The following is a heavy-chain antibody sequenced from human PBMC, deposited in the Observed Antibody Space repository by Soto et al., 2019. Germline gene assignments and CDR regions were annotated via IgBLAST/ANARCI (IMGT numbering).Heavy chain of an antibody. V-gene: IGHV3-21*01. CDR1: GFTFSSYS. CDR3: AREVSKYSGYDFDY. J-gene: IGHJ4*02. CDR2: ISSSSSYI. Sequence: VQLVESGGGLVKPGGSLRLSCAASGFTFSSYSMNWVRQAPGKGLEWVSSISSSSSYIYYADSVKGRFTISRDNAKNSLYLQMNSLRAEDTAVYYCAREVSKYSGYDFDYWGQGNLVTVSS. D-gene: IGHD5-12*01.